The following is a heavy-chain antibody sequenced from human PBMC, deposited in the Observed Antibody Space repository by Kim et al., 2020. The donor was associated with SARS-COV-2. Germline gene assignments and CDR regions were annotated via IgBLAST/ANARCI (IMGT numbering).Heavy chain of an antibody. J-gene: IGHJ6*02. CDR1: GFTFSSYW. D-gene: IGHD1-1*01. CDR3: ARYNWNPAYYYYYGMDV. CDR2: IKQDGSEK. V-gene: IGHV3-7*01. Sequence: GGSLRLSCAASGFTFSSYWMSWVRQAPGKGLEWVANIKQDGSEKYYVDSVKGRFTISRDNAKNSLYLQMNSLRAEDTAVYYCARYNWNPAYYYYYGMDVWGQGTTVTVSS.